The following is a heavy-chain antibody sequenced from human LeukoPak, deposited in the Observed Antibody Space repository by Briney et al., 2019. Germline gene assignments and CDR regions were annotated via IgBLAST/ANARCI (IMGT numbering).Heavy chain of an antibody. D-gene: IGHD3-9*01. V-gene: IGHV3-23*01. CDR1: GFTLSSFG. Sequence: GGSLRLSCAASGFTLSSFGMSWVRQAPGKGLEWVAAISGSSGRTYYADAVKGRLTISRDISKNTVYLQMNRLRADDTAMYHCAKDRFYDILTGYPDYWGEGNLVTVSP. J-gene: IGHJ4*02. CDR2: ISGSSGRT. CDR3: AKDRFYDILTGYPDY.